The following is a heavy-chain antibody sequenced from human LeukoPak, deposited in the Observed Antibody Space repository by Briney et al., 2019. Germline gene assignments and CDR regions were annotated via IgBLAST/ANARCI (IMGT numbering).Heavy chain of an antibody. J-gene: IGHJ4*02. V-gene: IGHV4-39*07. CDR1: GGSISSSSYY. CDR3: ARVTRLVGAMVSSFDY. D-gene: IGHD2-15*01. Sequence: SETLSLTCTVSGGSISSSSYYWGWIRQPPGKGLEWIGSIHYSGSTNYNPSLKSRVTISVNTSKNQSSLKLSSVTAADTAVYYCARVTRLVGAMVSSFDYWGQGTLVTVSS. CDR2: IHYSGST.